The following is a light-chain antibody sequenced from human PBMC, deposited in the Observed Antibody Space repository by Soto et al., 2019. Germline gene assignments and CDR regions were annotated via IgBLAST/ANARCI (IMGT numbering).Light chain of an antibody. CDR1: QTVISNY. CDR2: GAS. J-gene: IGKJ5*01. Sequence: ESVLAQSPDTLSLSPGEGATLSCRSSQTVISNYLAWYQQKPGQAPRLLIYGASNRATGIPDRFKGSGSGTDFTLTITSLEPEDFAVYYCQQRADWSPITFGRGTRLEIK. CDR3: QQRADWSPIT. V-gene: IGKV3-11*01.